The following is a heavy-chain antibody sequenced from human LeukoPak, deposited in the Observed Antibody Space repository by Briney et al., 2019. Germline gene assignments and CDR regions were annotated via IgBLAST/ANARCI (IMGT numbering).Heavy chain of an antibody. CDR1: GYTFTGYY. J-gene: IGHJ4*02. CDR2: INPNSGGT. V-gene: IGHV1-2*02. Sequence: ASVKVSCKASGYTFTGYYMRWVRQAPGQGLEWMGWINPNSGGTNYAQKFQGRVTMTRDTSISTAYMELSRLRSDDTAVYYCASVAPDRYYYDSSGYRYYFDYWGQGTLVTVSS. D-gene: IGHD3-22*01. CDR3: ASVAPDRYYYDSSGYRYYFDY.